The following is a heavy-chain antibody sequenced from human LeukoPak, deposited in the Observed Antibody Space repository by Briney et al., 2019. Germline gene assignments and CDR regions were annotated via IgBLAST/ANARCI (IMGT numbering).Heavy chain of an antibody. CDR2: IYYSGST. V-gene: IGHV4-39*07. J-gene: IGHJ3*02. CDR3: ANLVVVTAMGGPDAFDI. CDR1: GGSISSYY. Sequence: PSETLSLTCTVSGGSISSYYWSWIRQPPGKGLEWIGSIYYSGSTYYNPSLKSRVTISVDTSKNQFSLKLSSVTAADTAVYYCANLVVVTAMGGPDAFDIWGQGTMVTVSS. D-gene: IGHD2-21*02.